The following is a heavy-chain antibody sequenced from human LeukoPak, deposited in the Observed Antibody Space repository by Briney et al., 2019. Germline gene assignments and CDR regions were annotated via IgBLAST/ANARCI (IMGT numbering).Heavy chain of an antibody. J-gene: IGHJ4*02. CDR2: IRYDGSNK. CDR1: GFTFSSYG. V-gene: IGHV3-30*02. D-gene: IGHD3-3*01. Sequence: PGGSLRLSCAASGFTFSSYGLHWVRQAPGKGLELVAFIRYDGSNKYYADSVKSRFTISRDNSKNTLYLQMNSLRAEDTAVYYCAKVYDYWSGYYLDYWGQGTLVTVSS. CDR3: AKVYDYWSGYYLDY.